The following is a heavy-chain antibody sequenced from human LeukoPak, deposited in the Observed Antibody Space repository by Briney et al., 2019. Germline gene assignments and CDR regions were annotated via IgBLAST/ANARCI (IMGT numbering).Heavy chain of an antibody. Sequence: GGSLRLSCAASGFTFSSYAMSWVRQAPGKGLEWVSAISGSGGSTYYADSVKGRFTISRDNSKNTLYLQMNSLRAEDTAVYYCAKDSTGIAEAGTGYAGYYFDYWGQGTLVTVSS. V-gene: IGHV3-23*01. CDR3: AKDSTGIAEAGTGYAGYYFDY. CDR2: ISGSGGST. J-gene: IGHJ4*02. CDR1: GFTFSSYA. D-gene: IGHD6-19*01.